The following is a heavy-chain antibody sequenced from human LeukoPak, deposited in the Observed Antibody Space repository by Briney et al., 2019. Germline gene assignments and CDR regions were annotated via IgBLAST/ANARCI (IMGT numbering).Heavy chain of an antibody. D-gene: IGHD3-3*01. V-gene: IGHV3-7*01. J-gene: IGHJ6*03. CDR2: IKQDGSEK. Sequence: GGSLRLSCAASGFTFSSYWMSWVRQAPGEGREWVANIKQDGSEKYYVGSVKGRFTISRDNAKNSLYLQMNSLRGEDTAVYYCARDQSELRFLEWLPYYMDVWGKGTTVTVSS. CDR1: GFTFSSYW. CDR3: ARDQSELRFLEWLPYYMDV.